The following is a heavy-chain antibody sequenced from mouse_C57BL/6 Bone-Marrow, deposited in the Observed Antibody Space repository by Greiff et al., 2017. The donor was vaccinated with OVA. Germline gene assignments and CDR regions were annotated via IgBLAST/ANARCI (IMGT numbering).Heavy chain of an antibody. CDR2: INPDYGST. Sequence: VQLQQSGPELVKPGASVKISCKASGYSFTDYNMHWVKQSTGKGLEWIGVINPDYGSTSYNQKFKGKATLTVDQSSSTAYMQLNSLTSEDSAVYYCATWGWFAYWGQGTLVTVSA. J-gene: IGHJ3*01. CDR1: GYSFTDYN. CDR3: ATWGWFAY. D-gene: IGHD4-1*01. V-gene: IGHV1-39*01.